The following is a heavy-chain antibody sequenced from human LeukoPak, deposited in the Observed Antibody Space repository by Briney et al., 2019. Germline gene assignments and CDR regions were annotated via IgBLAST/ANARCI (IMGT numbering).Heavy chain of an antibody. CDR2: ISYDGSNK. V-gene: IGHV3-30*01. D-gene: IGHD2-2*01. CDR1: GFTFSSYA. Sequence: PGGSLRLSCAASGFTFSSYAMHWVRQAPGKGLGWVAVISYDGSNKYYADSVKGRFTISRDNSKNTLYLQMNSLRAEDTAVYYCARESIVVVPAAIFLGPDYWGQGTLVTVSS. CDR3: ARESIVVVPAAIFLGPDY. J-gene: IGHJ4*02.